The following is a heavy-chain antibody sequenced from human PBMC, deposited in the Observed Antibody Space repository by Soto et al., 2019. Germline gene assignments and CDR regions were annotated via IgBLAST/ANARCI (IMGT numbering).Heavy chain of an antibody. CDR1: GYTFTGYY. V-gene: IGHV1-2*02. Sequence: QVQLVQSGAEVKKPGASVKVSCKASGYTFTGYYMHWVRQAPGQGLEWMGWINPNSGGTNYAQKFQGRVTMTRATSISTAYMELSRLRSDDTDVYYCARGGESRIAVAHGSYWGQGTLVTVSS. D-gene: IGHD6-19*01. CDR2: INPNSGGT. J-gene: IGHJ4*02. CDR3: ARGGESRIAVAHGSY.